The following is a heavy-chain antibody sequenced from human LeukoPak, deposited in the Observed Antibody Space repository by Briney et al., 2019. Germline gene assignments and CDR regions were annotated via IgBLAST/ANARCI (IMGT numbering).Heavy chain of an antibody. CDR3: ARADYDSSGYPDY. V-gene: IGHV3-21*01. CDR1: GFTFSSYS. Sequence: KTGGSLRLSCAASGFTFSSYSMNWVRQAPGNGLEWVSSISSSSSYIYYADSVKGRFTISRDNAKNSLYLQMNSLRAEDTAVYYCARADYDSSGYPDYWGQGTLVTVSS. CDR2: ISSSSSYI. D-gene: IGHD3-22*01. J-gene: IGHJ4*02.